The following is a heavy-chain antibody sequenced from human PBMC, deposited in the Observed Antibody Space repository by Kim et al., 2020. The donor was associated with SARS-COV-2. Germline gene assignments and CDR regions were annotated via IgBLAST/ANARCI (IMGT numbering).Heavy chain of an antibody. CDR2: IDWDDDK. Sequence: SGPTLVNPTQTLTLTCTFSGFSLSTSGMCVSWIRQPPGKALEWLARIDWDDDKYYSTSLKTRLTISKDTSKNQVVLTMTNMDPVDTATYYCARKIVDTRGLGGRFDPWGQGTLVTVSS. V-gene: IGHV2-70*11. CDR3: ARKIVDTRGLGGRFDP. J-gene: IGHJ5*02. CDR1: GFSLSTSGMC. D-gene: IGHD3-10*01.